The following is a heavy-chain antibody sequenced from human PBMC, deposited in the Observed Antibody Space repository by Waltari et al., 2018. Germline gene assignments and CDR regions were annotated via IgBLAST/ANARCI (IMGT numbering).Heavy chain of an antibody. J-gene: IGHJ4*02. CDR3: ARGDDSSGSYWAYYFDY. CDR1: GGSISSSSYY. CDR2: IYYSGST. D-gene: IGHD3-22*01. V-gene: IGHV4-39*07. Sequence: QLQLQESGPGLVKPSETLSLTCTVSGGSISSSSYYWGWIRQPPGKGLEWIGSIYYSGSTYYNPSLKSRVTRSVDTSKNQFSLKLSSVTAADTAVYYCARGDDSSGSYWAYYFDYWGQGTLVTVSS.